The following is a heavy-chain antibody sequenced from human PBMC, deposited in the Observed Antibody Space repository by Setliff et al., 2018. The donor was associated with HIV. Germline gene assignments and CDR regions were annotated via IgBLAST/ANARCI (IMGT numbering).Heavy chain of an antibody. CDR3: ARDAPTVYANGWFDP. CDR2: ISYAGGT. J-gene: IGHJ5*02. V-gene: IGHV4-59*11. CDR1: GGSISSHY. D-gene: IGHD2-8*01. Sequence: PSETLSLTCTVSGGSISSHYWGWLRQPPGKGLEWIGSISYAGGTNHNPSLQSRVTMSIDTSKDQFSLKLSSVTAADTAVYYCARDAPTVYANGWFDPWG.